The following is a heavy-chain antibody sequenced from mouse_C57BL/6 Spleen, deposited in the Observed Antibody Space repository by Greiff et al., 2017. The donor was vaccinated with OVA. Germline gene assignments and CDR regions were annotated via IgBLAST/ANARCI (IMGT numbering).Heavy chain of an antibody. D-gene: IGHD2-1*01. Sequence: QVQLKQPGAELVMPGASVKLSCKASGYTFTSYWMHWVKQRPGQGLEWIGEIDPSDSYTNYNQKFKGKSTLTVDKSSSTAYMQLSSLTSEDSAVYYCARSRGNYPNDYWGQGTTLTVSS. CDR2: IDPSDSYT. J-gene: IGHJ2*01. CDR1: GYTFTSYW. V-gene: IGHV1-69*01. CDR3: ARSRGNYPNDY.